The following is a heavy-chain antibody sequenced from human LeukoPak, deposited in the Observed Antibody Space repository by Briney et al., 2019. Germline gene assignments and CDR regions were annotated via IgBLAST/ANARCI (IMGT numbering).Heavy chain of an antibody. CDR3: AKDYCGGNSCFVDY. CDR2: INWNGGTI. V-gene: IGHV3-9*01. D-gene: IGHD2-21*01. Sequence: GGSLRLSCAASGFTFEDFAMHWVRQAPGKGLEWVSLINWNGGTIAYADSVKGRFTISRDNARNSLYLQMNSLRPEDTALYYCAKDYCGGNSCFVDYWGQGTLVTVSS. J-gene: IGHJ4*02. CDR1: GFTFEDFA.